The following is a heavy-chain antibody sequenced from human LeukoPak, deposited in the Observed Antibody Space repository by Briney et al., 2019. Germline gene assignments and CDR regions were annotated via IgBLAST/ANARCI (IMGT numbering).Heavy chain of an antibody. CDR2: INPNSGGT. D-gene: IGHD6-13*01. V-gene: IGHV1-2*02. Sequence: ASVKVSCKAFGYTFTGYYMHWVRQAPGQGLEWMGWINPNSGGTNYAQKFQGRVTMTRDTSISTAYMELSRLRSDDTAVYYCARDLFGVAAADAFDIWGQGTMVTVSS. CDR3: ARDLFGVAAADAFDI. CDR1: GYTFTGYY. J-gene: IGHJ3*02.